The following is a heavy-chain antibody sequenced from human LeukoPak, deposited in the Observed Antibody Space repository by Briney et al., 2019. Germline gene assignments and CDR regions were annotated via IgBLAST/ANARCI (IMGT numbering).Heavy chain of an antibody. Sequence: SQTLTLTCAISGDRVSSNSAAWNWIMQSPSRGLEWLGRTYYRSKWYNDYAVSVKSRITINPDTSKNQFSLQLNSVTPEDTAVYYCASTRYYYGSGSYSWWFDPWGQGTLVTVSS. J-gene: IGHJ5*02. CDR3: ASTRYYYGSGSYSWWFDP. V-gene: IGHV6-1*01. D-gene: IGHD3-10*01. CDR1: GDRVSSNSAA. CDR2: TYYRSKWYN.